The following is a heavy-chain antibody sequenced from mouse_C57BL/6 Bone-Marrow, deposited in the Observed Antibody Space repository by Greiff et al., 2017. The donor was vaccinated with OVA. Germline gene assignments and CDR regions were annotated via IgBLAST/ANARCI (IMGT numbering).Heavy chain of an antibody. D-gene: IGHD2-5*01. Sequence: ESGPGLVKPSQSLSLTCSVTGYSITSGYYWNWIRQFPGNKLEWMGYISYDGSNNYNPSLNNRIPITRDTSKNQFFLKLNSVTTEDTATYYCARNAYYSNYDYYAMDYWGQGTSVTVSS. V-gene: IGHV3-6*01. J-gene: IGHJ4*01. CDR1: GYSITSGYY. CDR2: ISYDGSN. CDR3: ARNAYYSNYDYYAMDY.